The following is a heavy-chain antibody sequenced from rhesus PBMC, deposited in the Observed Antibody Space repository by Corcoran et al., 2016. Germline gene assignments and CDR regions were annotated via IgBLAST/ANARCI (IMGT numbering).Heavy chain of an antibody. CDR2: TFGRCSRT. J-gene: IGHJ2*01. CDR3: ASVGMSDSYFDL. V-gene: IGHV4-169*02. CDR1: GGSISSSY. D-gene: IGHD1-32*01. Sequence: QLQLQESGPGLVKPSETLSVTCAVSGGSISSSYWSWIRQAPGKGLEWIGDTFGRCSRTTHHPPPMRRVPLPLNTSKTQPSLKLTSVTAAGPAVYSCASVGMSDSYFDLLGPGTPITSSS.